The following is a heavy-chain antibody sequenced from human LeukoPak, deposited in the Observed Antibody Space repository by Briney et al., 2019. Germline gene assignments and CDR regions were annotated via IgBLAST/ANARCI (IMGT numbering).Heavy chain of an antibody. CDR2: IGKDGTGN. CDR3: ARDLDFYATDY. CDR1: GFSLSRYW. J-gene: IGHJ4*02. Sequence: GGSLRLSCAASGFSLSRYWMSWVRQAPGRGLEWVANIGKDGTGNHYVDSVKGRFTISRDNAKNSLYLEMNSLRADDTAVYYCARDLDFYATDYWGQGTLVTVSS. D-gene: IGHD2/OR15-2a*01. V-gene: IGHV3-7*01.